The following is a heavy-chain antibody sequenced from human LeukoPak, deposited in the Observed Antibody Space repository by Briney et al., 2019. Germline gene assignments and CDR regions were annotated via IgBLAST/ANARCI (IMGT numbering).Heavy chain of an antibody. CDR3: AKAHSSSWYYFDY. Sequence: GGSLRLSCAASGFSFSNYAMTWVRQAPGKGLEWVSTINSGDDITYYADSMKGRFTISRDNSKNTLYLQMNSLRAEDTAVYYCAKAHSSSWYYFDYWGQGTLVTVSS. J-gene: IGHJ4*02. CDR1: GFSFSNYA. CDR2: INSGDDIT. V-gene: IGHV3-23*01. D-gene: IGHD6-13*01.